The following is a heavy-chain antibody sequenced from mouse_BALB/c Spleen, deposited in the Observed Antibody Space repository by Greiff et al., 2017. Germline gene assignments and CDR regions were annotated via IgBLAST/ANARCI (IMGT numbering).Heavy chain of an antibody. CDR3: ARRYGYDGRHYAMDY. Sequence: VQLKESGPELVKPGASMKISCKASGYSFTGYTMNWVKQSHGKNLEWIGLINPYNGGTSYNQKFKGKATLTVDKSSSTAYMELLSLTSEDSAVYYCARRYGYDGRHYAMDYWGQGTSVTVSS. J-gene: IGHJ4*01. CDR2: INPYNGGT. V-gene: IGHV1-18*01. D-gene: IGHD2-2*01. CDR1: GYSFTGYT.